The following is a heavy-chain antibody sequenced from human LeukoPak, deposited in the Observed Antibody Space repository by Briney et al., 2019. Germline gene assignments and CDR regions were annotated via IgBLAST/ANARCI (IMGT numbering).Heavy chain of an antibody. V-gene: IGHV3-23*01. CDR3: AKTNVKYCNGGSCFDAFDI. Sequence: GGSLRLSCAASGFTFSSYGMHWVRQAPGKGLEWVSAIGHSGHTTYYADSVKGRFTISRDNSKNTLYLQMNSLRVEDTAVHHCAKTNVKYCNGGSCFDAFDIWGQGTMVTVSS. CDR2: IGHSGHTT. D-gene: IGHD2-15*01. J-gene: IGHJ3*02. CDR1: GFTFSSYG.